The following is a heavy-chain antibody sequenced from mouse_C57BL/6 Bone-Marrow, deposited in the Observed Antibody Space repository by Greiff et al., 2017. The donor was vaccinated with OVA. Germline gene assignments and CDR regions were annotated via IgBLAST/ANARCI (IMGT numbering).Heavy chain of an antibody. CDR2: IYPGGGYT. J-gene: IGHJ4*01. CDR3: AREGYSNDYAMDY. Sequence: VQVVESGAELVRPGTSVKMSCKASGYTFTNYWIGWAKQRPGHGLEWIGDIYPGGGYTNYNEKFKGKATLTADKSSSTAYMQFSSLTSEDSAIYYCAREGYSNDYAMDYWGQGTSVTVSS. CDR1: GYTFTNYW. D-gene: IGHD2-5*01. V-gene: IGHV1-63*01.